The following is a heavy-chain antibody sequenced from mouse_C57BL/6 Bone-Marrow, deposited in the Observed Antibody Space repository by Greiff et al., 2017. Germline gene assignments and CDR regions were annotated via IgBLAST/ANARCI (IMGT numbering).Heavy chain of an antibody. V-gene: IGHV1-54*01. CDR1: GYAFTNYL. CDR3: AREELAVVATWRSYYCDY. Sequence: QVQLQQSGAELVRPGTSVKVSCKASGYAFTNYLIEWVKQRPGQGLEWIGVINPGSGGTNYNEKFKGKATLTADKSSSTAYMQLSSLTSEDSAVXFCAREELAVVATWRSYYCDYWGQGTTLTVSS. J-gene: IGHJ2*01. CDR2: INPGSGGT. D-gene: IGHD1-1*01.